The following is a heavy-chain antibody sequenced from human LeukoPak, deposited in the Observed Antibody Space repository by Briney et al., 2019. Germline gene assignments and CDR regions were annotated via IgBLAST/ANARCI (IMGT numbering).Heavy chain of an antibody. CDR3: ATAPILRGEGGEHYKYGMDV. V-gene: IGHV4-4*02. Sequence: ETLSLTCAVSVGSISSGNWWTWFRQSPGKGLEWIGEIYHNGTLNYNPSLKSRVTISADSFKNHFSLKLTSVTAADTAVYYCATAPILRGEGGEHYKYGMDVWGQGTTVFVSS. J-gene: IGHJ6*02. CDR1: VGSISSGNW. CDR2: IYHNGTL. D-gene: IGHD2-2*02.